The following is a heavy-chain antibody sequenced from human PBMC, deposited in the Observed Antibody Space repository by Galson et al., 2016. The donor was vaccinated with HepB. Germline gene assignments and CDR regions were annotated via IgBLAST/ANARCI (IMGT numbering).Heavy chain of an antibody. Sequence: SLRLSCAASGFTFGDYAMSWFRQAPGKGLEWVGFIRSKAYGGTTEYAASVKGRFTISRDDSKSIAYLQMNSLKTEDTAVYYCARGQLYYDSSGYSNYFDYWGQGTLVTVSS. CDR1: GFTFGDYA. D-gene: IGHD3-22*01. V-gene: IGHV3-49*03. CDR3: ARGQLYYDSSGYSNYFDY. J-gene: IGHJ4*02. CDR2: IRSKAYGGTT.